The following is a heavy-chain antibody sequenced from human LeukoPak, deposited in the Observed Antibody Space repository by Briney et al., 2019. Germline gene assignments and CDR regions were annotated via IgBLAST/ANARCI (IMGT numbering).Heavy chain of an antibody. Sequence: PETLSLTCTVSGGSISSSSDYWGWIRQPPGKGLEWIGSIYYSGSIYYNATLKIRVTISVDTSKNQFSLKLSSVTAADTAVYYCARLVRGVTLYYFDYWGQGTLVTVSS. V-gene: IGHV4-39*01. CDR3: ARLVRGVTLYYFDY. CDR2: IYYSGSI. D-gene: IGHD3-10*01. J-gene: IGHJ4*02. CDR1: GGSISSSSDY.